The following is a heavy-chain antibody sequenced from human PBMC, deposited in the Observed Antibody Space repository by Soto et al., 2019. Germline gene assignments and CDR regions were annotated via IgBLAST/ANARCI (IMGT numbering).Heavy chain of an antibody. V-gene: IGHV1-18*01. CDR2: ISGYNGYT. J-gene: IGHJ6*02. D-gene: IGHD1-26*01. Sequence: QGQLVQSGGEVKKPGASVKVSCKASEYTFSRYGISWVRQAPGQGLEWMGWISGYNGYTNYAKKFQGRVTMTIDTPTTTAYMELRRLTSAHTAVYYCAKNGKPPYYYSGMDVWGQGTTVTVS. CDR3: AKNGKPPYYYSGMDV. CDR1: EYTFSRYG.